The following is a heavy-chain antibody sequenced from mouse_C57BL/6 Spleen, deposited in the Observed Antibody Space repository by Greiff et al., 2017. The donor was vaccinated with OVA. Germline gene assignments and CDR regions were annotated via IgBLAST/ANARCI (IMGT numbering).Heavy chain of an antibody. J-gene: IGHJ4*01. CDR1: GYAFSSSW. V-gene: IGHV1-82*01. Sequence: QVQLQQSGPELVKPGASVKISCKASGYAFSSSWMNWVKQRPGKGLEWIGRIYPGDGDTNYNGKFKGKATLTAEESSSTAYMQLSSLTSGDSAVYFCARGDAYWGQGTSVPVS. CDR2: IYPGDGDT. CDR3: ARGDAY.